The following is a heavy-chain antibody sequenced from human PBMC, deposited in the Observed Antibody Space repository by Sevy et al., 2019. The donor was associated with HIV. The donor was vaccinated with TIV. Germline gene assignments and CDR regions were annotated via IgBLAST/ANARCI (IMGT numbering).Heavy chain of an antibody. CDR3: VRTLFGGAFDY. Sequence: GESLRLSCAASGFSFSSYWMHWVRQAPGKGLVWVSRTNSDGSDTTYADSVKGRFTISRDNAKNTLFLQMNSLRAEDTAVYYCVRTLFGGAFDYWGQGTLVTVSS. V-gene: IGHV3-74*01. CDR1: GFSFSSYW. D-gene: IGHD3-16*01. CDR2: TNSDGSDT. J-gene: IGHJ4*02.